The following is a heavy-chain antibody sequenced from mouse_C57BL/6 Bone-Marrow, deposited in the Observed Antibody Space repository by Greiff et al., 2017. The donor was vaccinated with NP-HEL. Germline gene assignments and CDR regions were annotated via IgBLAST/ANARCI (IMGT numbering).Heavy chain of an antibody. J-gene: IGHJ2*01. CDR1: GYTFTSYW. Sequence: QVQLQQPGAELVKPGASVKMSCTASGYTFTSYWITWVKQSPGQGLEWIGDIYPGSGSTHYNEKFKSKAPLTVDTSSSTAYMQPSSLTSEDSAVYYCANEASYYDSLDFWGQGTTLTVSS. D-gene: IGHD2-4*01. CDR3: ANEASYYDSLDF. V-gene: IGHV1-55*01. CDR2: IYPGSGST.